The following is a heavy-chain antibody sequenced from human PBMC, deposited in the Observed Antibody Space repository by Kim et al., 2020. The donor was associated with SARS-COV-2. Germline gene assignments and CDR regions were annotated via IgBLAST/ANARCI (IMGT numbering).Heavy chain of an antibody. CDR2: TT. V-gene: IGHV4-39*01. D-gene: IGHD3-10*01. CDR3: ARSYSGPFDI. J-gene: IGHJ3*02. Sequence: TTFSNPSHHRRGTMSVDTSKNQFSLRLSSATAADTAVYYCARSYSGPFDIWGQGTMVTVSS.